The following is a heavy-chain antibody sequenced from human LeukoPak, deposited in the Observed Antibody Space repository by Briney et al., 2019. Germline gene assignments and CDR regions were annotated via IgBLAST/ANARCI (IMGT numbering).Heavy chain of an antibody. CDR2: IYYSGST. CDR1: GGSISSSSYY. D-gene: IGHD3-22*01. J-gene: IGHJ4*02. V-gene: IGHV4-39*01. CDR3: ARVNYDSSGYSNNFDY. Sequence: KTSETLSLTCTVSGGSISSSSYYWGWIRQPPGKGLEWIGSIYYSGSTYYNPSLKSRVTISVDTSKNQFSLKLSSVTAADTAVYYCARVNYDSSGYSNNFDYWGQGTLVTVSS.